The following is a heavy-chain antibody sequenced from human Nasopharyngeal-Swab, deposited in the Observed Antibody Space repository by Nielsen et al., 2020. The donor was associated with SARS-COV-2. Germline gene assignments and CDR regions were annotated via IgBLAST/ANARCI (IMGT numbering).Heavy chain of an antibody. CDR2: ISHNGNA. CDR1: GGSISSSYW. D-gene: IGHD2-2*01. J-gene: IGHJ4*02. Sequence: SETLSLTCAVSGGSISSSYWWGWVRQHPGKGLEWIGEISHNGNANYHPSLKSRVTISLEESRNQFSLNLNSVTAADTAVYYCARSRRGAFDYWGQGTLVTVSS. CDR3: ARSRRGAFDY. V-gene: IGHV4-4*02.